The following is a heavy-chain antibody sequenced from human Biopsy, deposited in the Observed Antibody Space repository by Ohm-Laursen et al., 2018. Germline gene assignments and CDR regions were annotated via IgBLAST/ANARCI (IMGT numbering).Heavy chain of an antibody. D-gene: IGHD1-1*01. J-gene: IGHJ4*02. CDR3: AADINVWNVNY. CDR1: EYTLNELS. Sequence: SVKVSCKVSEYTLNELSMHWVRQVPGKGLEWMGGFAPENGKTVYAQNFQARVSLTEDTSTDTAYMELRSLRSEDTAVYYCAADINVWNVNYWGQGTQVTVSS. CDR2: FAPENGKT. V-gene: IGHV1-24*01.